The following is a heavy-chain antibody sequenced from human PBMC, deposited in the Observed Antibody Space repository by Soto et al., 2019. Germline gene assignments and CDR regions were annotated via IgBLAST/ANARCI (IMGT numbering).Heavy chain of an antibody. V-gene: IGHV1-69*13. CDR1: AGTFSGYG. J-gene: IGHJ6*02. CDR3: ARDRSWKSYYHDRSVQYFYGLDV. CDR2: IMPIFGTP. Sequence: SVKVSCKASAGTFSGYGISWVRQAPGQGLEWMGGIMPIFGTPNYAQKFQGRVTITADESTSTVYMELSSLTSEDTAVYYCARDRSWKSYYHDRSVQYFYGLDVSGQGTTVTVSS. D-gene: IGHD3-22*01.